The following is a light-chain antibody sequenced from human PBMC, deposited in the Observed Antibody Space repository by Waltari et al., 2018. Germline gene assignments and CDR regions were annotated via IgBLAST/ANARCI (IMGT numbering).Light chain of an antibody. CDR3: ISYTSDTTFV. CDR2: DVS. J-gene: IGLJ1*01. Sequence: QSALTQPASVSGSPGQSITISCTGTSSDIGGYNYVSWFQQHPGKAPKLLIYDVSARPSGVSYRFSGSKSGNTASLTISGLQAEDEADYYCISYTSDTTFVFGAGTKVTVL. CDR1: SSDIGGYNY. V-gene: IGLV2-14*01.